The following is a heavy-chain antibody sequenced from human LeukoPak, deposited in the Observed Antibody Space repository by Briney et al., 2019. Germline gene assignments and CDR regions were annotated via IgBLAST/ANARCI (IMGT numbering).Heavy chain of an antibody. V-gene: IGHV4-4*07. Sequence: PSETLSLTCTVSGGSISSYYWSWIRQPAGKGLEWIGRIYTSGSTNYNPSLKSRVTMSVDTSKNQFSLKLSSVTAADTAVYYCARDGRGVAVAGTLDYYYYGMDVWAKGPRSPSP. J-gene: IGHJ6*02. CDR3: ARDGRGVAVAGTLDYYYYGMDV. D-gene: IGHD6-19*01. CDR2: IYTSGST. CDR1: GGSISSYY.